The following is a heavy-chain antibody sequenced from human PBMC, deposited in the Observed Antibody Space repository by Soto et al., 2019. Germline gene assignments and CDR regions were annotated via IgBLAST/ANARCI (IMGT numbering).Heavy chain of an antibody. CDR1: GFTFTTYA. CDR2: ISVSGDRT. CDR3: VKGGDSISRNKPLDY. V-gene: IGHV3-23*01. Sequence: EVQLLESGGGLVQPGGSLRLSCAASGFTFTTYAMCWVRQAPGKGLEWVSSISVSGDRTFYADSVKGRFTISRDNSRNTRHLPMNSVRVEDTTVYYCVKGGDSISRNKPLDYWGQGTLVTVSS. D-gene: IGHD3-22*01. J-gene: IGHJ4*02.